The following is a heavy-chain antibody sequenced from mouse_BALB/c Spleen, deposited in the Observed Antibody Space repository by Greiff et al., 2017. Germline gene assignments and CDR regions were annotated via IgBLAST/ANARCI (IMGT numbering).Heavy chain of an antibody. D-gene: IGHD1-1*01. Sequence: QVQLKESGPGLVAPSQSLSITCTVSGFSLTSYGVHWVRQPPGKGLEWLGVIWAGGSTNYNSALMSRLSISKDNSKSQVFLKMNSLQTDDTAMYYCARDPPVYYYGSSGDAMDYWGQGTSVTVSS. V-gene: IGHV2-9*02. CDR2: IWAGGST. J-gene: IGHJ4*01. CDR1: GFSLTSYG. CDR3: ARDPPVYYYGSSGDAMDY.